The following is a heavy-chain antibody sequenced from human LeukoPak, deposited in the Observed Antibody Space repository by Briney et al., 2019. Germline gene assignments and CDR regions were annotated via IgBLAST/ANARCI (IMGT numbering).Heavy chain of an antibody. CDR2: IYPGDSGT. V-gene: IGHV5-51*01. CDR1: GYSFTSYW. CDR3: ARHRTAMVMSAFDI. D-gene: IGHD5-18*01. J-gene: IGHJ3*02. Sequence: GESLKISCKGSGYSFTSYWIGWVRQMPGKGLEWMGIIYPGDSGTRYSPSFQGQVTISADKSISTAYLQWSSLKASDTAMYYCARHRTAMVMSAFDIWDQGTMVTVSS.